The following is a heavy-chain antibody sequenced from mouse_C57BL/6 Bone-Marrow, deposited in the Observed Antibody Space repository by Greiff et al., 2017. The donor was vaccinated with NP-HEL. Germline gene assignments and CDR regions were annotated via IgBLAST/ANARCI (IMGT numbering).Heavy chain of an antibody. J-gene: IGHJ2*01. CDR1: GYAFSSSW. CDR3: ARSGDNY. Sequence: QVQLQQSGPELVKPGASVKISCKASGYAFSSSWMNWVKQRPGKGLEWIGRIYPGDGDTNYNGKFKGKATLTADKSSSTAYMQLSSLTSEDSAVYFCARSGDNYWGQGTTLTVSS. CDR2: IYPGDGDT. V-gene: IGHV1-82*01. D-gene: IGHD3-1*01.